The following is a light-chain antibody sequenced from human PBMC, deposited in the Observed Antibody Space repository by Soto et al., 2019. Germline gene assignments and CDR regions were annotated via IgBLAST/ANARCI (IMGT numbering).Light chain of an antibody. V-gene: IGKV1-9*01. Sequence: DVQLTQSPSFLSASVGDRVTITCRASQGITNYLAWYQQKPGKAPKPLIYTASTLQSGVPSRFSGSGAGAEFTLTISSLQPEDVATYYCQKYNSAPLTFGGGTKVDIK. CDR2: TAS. CDR1: QGITNY. J-gene: IGKJ4*01. CDR3: QKYNSAPLT.